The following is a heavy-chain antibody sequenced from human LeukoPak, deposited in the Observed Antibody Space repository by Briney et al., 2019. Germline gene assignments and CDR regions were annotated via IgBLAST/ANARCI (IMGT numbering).Heavy chain of an antibody. CDR3: ARAIAAGWFDP. Sequence: SETLSLTCTVSGGSISSSSYYWGWIRQPPGKGLEWIGSIYYSGSTYYNPSLKSRVTISVDTSKNQFSLKLSSVTAADTAVYYCARAIAAGWFDPWGQGTLVTVSS. J-gene: IGHJ5*02. D-gene: IGHD6-13*01. V-gene: IGHV4-39*07. CDR2: IYYSGST. CDR1: GGSISSSSYY.